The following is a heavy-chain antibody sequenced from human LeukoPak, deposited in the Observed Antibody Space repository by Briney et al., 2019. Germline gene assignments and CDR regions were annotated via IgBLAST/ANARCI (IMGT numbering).Heavy chain of an antibody. V-gene: IGHV3-74*01. CDR1: GFTFSSYW. Sequence: GGSLRLSCAASGFTFSSYWMHWVRQAPGKGLVWVSRTISDGSTTSYADSVKGRFTISRGNAKNTLYLQMNSLRAEDTAVYYCTRQLAGEDFDYWGQGTLVTVSS. D-gene: IGHD3-16*01. CDR3: TRQLAGEDFDY. J-gene: IGHJ4*02. CDR2: TISDGSTT.